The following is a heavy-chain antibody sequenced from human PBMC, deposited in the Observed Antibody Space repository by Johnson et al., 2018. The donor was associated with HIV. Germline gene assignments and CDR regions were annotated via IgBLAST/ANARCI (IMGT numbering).Heavy chain of an antibody. CDR2: ISYDGSNK. CDR3: ARGRGYGLAWGWAFDI. D-gene: IGHD6-13*01. Sequence: QVKLVESGGDVVQPGRSLRLSCAASGFTFSSYAMHWVRQAPGKGLEWVAVISYDGSNKYYADSVKGRFPISRDNSKKKLYLQTNSRRAEDTAVYYCARGRGYGLAWGWAFDIWGQGTMVTVSS. V-gene: IGHV3-30*04. CDR1: GFTFSSYA. J-gene: IGHJ3*02.